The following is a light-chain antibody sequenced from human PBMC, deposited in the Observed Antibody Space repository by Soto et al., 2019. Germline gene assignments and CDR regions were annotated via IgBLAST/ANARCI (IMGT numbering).Light chain of an antibody. CDR3: QHYDSSPPYT. J-gene: IGKJ2*01. CDR1: RSFASSY. Sequence: EIVLTQSPVTLSLSPGERATLSCRASRSFASSYLGWYQQKPGQAPRLLICAASTRATGIPDRFSGSGSATDFTLTISRLEPEDSAVYYCQHYDSSPPYTFGQGTKLEIK. CDR2: AAS. V-gene: IGKV3-20*01.